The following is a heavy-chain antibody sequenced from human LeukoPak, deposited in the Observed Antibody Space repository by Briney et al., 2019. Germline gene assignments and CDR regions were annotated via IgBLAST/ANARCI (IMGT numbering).Heavy chain of an antibody. D-gene: IGHD3-3*01. Sequence: LPGGSLRLSCAASGFTFDEYAMHWVRQAPGKGLVWVSTISWNSGSLGYADSVKGRFTISRDNAKNSLYLQMNSLRAEDTALYYCAKAVTYYDFWSGFYSWGQGTLVTVSS. CDR1: GFTFDEYA. CDR3: AKAVTYYDFWSGFYS. V-gene: IGHV3-9*01. CDR2: ISWNSGSL. J-gene: IGHJ5*01.